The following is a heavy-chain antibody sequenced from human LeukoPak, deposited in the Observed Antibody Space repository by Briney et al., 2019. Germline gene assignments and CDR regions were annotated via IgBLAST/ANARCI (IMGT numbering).Heavy chain of an antibody. V-gene: IGHV4-38-2*02. CDR2: IYHSGST. CDR1: GYSISSGYY. Sequence: SETLSLTCTVSGYSISSGYYWGWIRQPPGQGLEWIGSIYHSGSTYYNPSLKSRVTISVDTSKNQFSLKLSSVTAADTAVYYCAREASRGFLVSGYYYYYMDVWGKGTTVTVSS. J-gene: IGHJ6*03. CDR3: AREASRGFLVSGYYYYYMDV. D-gene: IGHD3-3*01.